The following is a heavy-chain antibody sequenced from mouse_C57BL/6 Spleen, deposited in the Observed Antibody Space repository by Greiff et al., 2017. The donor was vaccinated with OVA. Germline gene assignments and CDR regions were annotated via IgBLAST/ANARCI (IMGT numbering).Heavy chain of an antibody. V-gene: IGHV5-17*01. CDR3: AREGRDYAMDY. CDR1: GFTFSDYG. Sequence: EVKLVESGGGLVKPGGSLKLSCAASGFTFSDYGMHWVRQAPEKGLEWVAYISSGSSTIYYADTVKCRFTISRDNAKNTLFLQMTSLRSEDTAMYYCAREGRDYAMDYWGQGTSVTVSS. D-gene: IGHD3-3*01. CDR2: ISSGSSTI. J-gene: IGHJ4*01.